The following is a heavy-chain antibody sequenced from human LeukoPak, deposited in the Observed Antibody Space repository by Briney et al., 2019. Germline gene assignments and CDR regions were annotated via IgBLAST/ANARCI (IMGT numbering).Heavy chain of an antibody. V-gene: IGHV3-21*01. D-gene: IGHD3-3*01. J-gene: IGHJ5*02. Sequence: PGGSLRLSCAASGFTFSSNSMNWVRQAPGKGLEWVSSTSRSSIYIYYADSVKGRFTISRDNDKNSLYLQMNSLRAEDTAVYYCAREFLEQKPDWGFELWGEGTVVSVFS. CDR3: AREFLEQKPDWGFEL. CDR2: TSRSSIYI. CDR1: GFTFSSNS.